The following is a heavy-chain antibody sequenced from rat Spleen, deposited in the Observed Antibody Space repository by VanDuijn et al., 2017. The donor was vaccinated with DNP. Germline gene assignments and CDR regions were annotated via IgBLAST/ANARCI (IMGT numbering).Heavy chain of an antibody. V-gene: IGHV5-19*01. J-gene: IGHJ3*01. Sequence: EVQLVESGGGLVQPGRSLKLSCVVSGFTFRNYGMYWIRQAPAKGLEWVASITNTGGSTYYPDSVKGRFTISRDNAKSTLYLQMNSLRSEDTATYYCATVHYYDGTRFAYWGQGTLVTVSS. CDR2: ITNTGGST. D-gene: IGHD1-12*02. CDR1: GFTFRNYG. CDR3: ATVHYYDGTRFAY.